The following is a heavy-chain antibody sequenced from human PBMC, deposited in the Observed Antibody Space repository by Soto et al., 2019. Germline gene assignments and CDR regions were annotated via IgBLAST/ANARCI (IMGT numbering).Heavy chain of an antibody. Sequence: PSETLSLTCTVSGGSISSGGYYWSWIRQHPGKGLEWIGYIYYSGSTYYNPSLKSRVTISVDTSKNQFSLKLSSVTAADTAVYYCARDVTYYYDSSGSRSHFDIWGQGTMVTVS. CDR3: ARDVTYYYDSSGSRSHFDI. V-gene: IGHV4-31*03. CDR1: GGSISSGGYY. CDR2: IYYSGST. J-gene: IGHJ3*02. D-gene: IGHD3-22*01.